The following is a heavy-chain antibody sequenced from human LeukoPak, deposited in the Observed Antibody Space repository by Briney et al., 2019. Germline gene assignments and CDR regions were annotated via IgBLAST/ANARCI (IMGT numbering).Heavy chain of an antibody. CDR3: AREKYYYDSSGYYPPLYYFDY. Sequence: SQTLSLTCTVSGGSISSGDYYWSWIRQPPGKGLEWIGYIYYSGSTYYNPSLKSRVTISVDTSKNQFSLKLSSVTAADTAVYYCAREKYYYDSSGYYPPLYYFDYWGQGTLVTVSS. D-gene: IGHD3-22*01. CDR1: GGSISSGDYY. V-gene: IGHV4-30-4*08. J-gene: IGHJ4*02. CDR2: IYYSGST.